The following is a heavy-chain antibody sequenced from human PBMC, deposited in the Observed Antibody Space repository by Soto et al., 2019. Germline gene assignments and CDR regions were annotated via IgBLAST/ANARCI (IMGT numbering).Heavy chain of an antibody. CDR3: ARQESANYYYGMDV. Sequence: XGSLELSCKGSGYSFTSYWIGWVRQMAGKGLEWMGIIYPGDSDTRYSLSFQGQVTISADKSISTAYLQWSSLKASDTAMYYCARQESANYYYGMDVWGQGTTVTVSS. CDR2: IYPGDSDT. D-gene: IGHD3-10*01. V-gene: IGHV5-51*01. CDR1: GYSFTSYW. J-gene: IGHJ6*02.